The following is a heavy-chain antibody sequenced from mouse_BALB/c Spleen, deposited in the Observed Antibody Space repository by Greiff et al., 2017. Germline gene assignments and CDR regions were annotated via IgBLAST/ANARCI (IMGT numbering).Heavy chain of an antibody. CDR1: GYTFTSYD. V-gene: IGHV1S56*01. CDR2: IYPGDGST. D-gene: IGHD6-1*01. CDR3: ARRSALYYFDY. J-gene: IGHJ2*01. Sequence: QVQLQQSGPELVKPGASVKISCKASGYTFTSYDINWVKQRPGQGLEWIGWIYPGDGSTKYNEKFKGKATLTADKSSSTAYMQLSSLTSENSAVYFCARRSALYYFDYWGQGTTLTVSS.